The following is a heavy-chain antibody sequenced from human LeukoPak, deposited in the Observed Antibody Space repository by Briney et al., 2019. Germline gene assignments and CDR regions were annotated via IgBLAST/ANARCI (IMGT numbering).Heavy chain of an antibody. CDR2: IYHSGST. V-gene: IGHV4-4*02. J-gene: IGHJ4*02. D-gene: IGHD3-22*01. CDR3: ARTSDPYYYDSSGYYYFDY. CDR1: GGSISSSNW. Sequence: SETLSLTCAVSGGSISSSNWWSWVRQPPGKGLEWIGEIYHSGSTNYNPSLKSRVTISVDKSKNQFSLKLSSVTAADTAVYYCARTSDPYYYDSSGYYYFDYWGQGTLVTVSS.